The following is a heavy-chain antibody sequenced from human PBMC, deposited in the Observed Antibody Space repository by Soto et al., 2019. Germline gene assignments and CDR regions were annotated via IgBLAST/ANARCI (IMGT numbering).Heavy chain of an antibody. CDR1: GFTFSSYA. D-gene: IGHD3-22*01. V-gene: IGHV3-23*01. Sequence: EVQLLESGGGLVQPGGSLRLSCAASGFTFSSYAMSWVRQAPGKGLEWVSAISGSGGSTYYADSVKGRFTISRDNSKNTLYLQMNSLRAEDTAVYDCAKGRRYFDSSGYYPYWYFDLWGRGTLVSVSS. J-gene: IGHJ2*01. CDR3: AKGRRYFDSSGYYPYWYFDL. CDR2: ISGSGGST.